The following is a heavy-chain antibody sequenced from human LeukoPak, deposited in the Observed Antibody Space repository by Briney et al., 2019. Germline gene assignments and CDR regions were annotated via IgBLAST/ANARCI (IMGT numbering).Heavy chain of an antibody. CDR1: GFSFSSHS. D-gene: IGHD7-27*01. CDR3: ARGQDSRWGDY. CDR2: ISSSSSTI. Sequence: PGGSLRVSCAASGFSFSSHSMNWVRQAPGKRLEWVSYISSSSSTIYYADSVKGRFTISRDNAKNSLYLQMNSLRAEDTAVYYCARGQDSRWGDYWGQGTLVTVSS. J-gene: IGHJ4*02. V-gene: IGHV3-48*01.